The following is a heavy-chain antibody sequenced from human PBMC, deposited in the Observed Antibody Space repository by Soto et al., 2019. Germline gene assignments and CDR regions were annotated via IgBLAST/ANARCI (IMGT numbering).Heavy chain of an antibody. V-gene: IGHV1-46*01. CDR1: GYTFTSYY. D-gene: IGHD3-16*01. CDR2: INPSGGST. Sequence: QVQLVQSGAEVKKPGASVKVSCKASGYTFTSYYMHWVRQAPGQGLEWLGIINPSGGSTNYAQKFQGRVTMTRDTSTSTVYMELSSLRSEDTAVYYCARAAGGGGGCFDYWGQGTLVTVSS. CDR3: ARAAGGGGGCFDY. J-gene: IGHJ4*02.